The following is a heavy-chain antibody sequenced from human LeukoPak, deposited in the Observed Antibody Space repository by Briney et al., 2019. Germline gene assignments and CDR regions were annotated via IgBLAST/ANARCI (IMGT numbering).Heavy chain of an antibody. D-gene: IGHD3-9*01. CDR1: GFTFSSYA. Sequence: GGSLRLSCAASGFTFSSYAMSWVRQAPGKGLGWVSAISGSGGSTYYADSVKGRFTISRDNSKNTLYLLMNSLRAEDTAVYYCAIFRSGYYYGMDVWGQGTTVTVSS. CDR3: AIFRSGYYYGMDV. J-gene: IGHJ6*02. V-gene: IGHV3-23*01. CDR2: ISGSGGST.